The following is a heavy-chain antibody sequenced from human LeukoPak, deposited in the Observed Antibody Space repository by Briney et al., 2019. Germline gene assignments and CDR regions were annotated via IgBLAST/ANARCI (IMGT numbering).Heavy chain of an antibody. V-gene: IGHV4-39*01. D-gene: IGHD6-13*01. CDR2: IYYSGST. J-gene: IGHJ4*02. CDR1: GGSISSSNYF. Sequence: SETLSLACTVSGGSISSSNYFWGWIRQPPGKGLEWIGSIYYSGSTYYNPSLKSRVTISVDTSKNQFSLNLNSVTAADTAVYYCARLSSSWILDYWGQGTLVTVSS. CDR3: ARLSSSWILDY.